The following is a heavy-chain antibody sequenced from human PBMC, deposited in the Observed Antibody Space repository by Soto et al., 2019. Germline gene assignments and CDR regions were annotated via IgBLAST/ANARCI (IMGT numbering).Heavy chain of an antibody. CDR1: GGTFSSYA. J-gene: IGHJ3*02. D-gene: IGHD3-16*02. Sequence: SVKVSCKASGGTFSSYAISWVRQAPGQGLEWMGGIIPIFGTANYAQKFQGRVTITADESTSTAYMELSSLRSEDTAVYYCARDPRARYDAFDIWGQGTMVTVXS. CDR3: ARDPRARYDAFDI. CDR2: IIPIFGTA. V-gene: IGHV1-69*13.